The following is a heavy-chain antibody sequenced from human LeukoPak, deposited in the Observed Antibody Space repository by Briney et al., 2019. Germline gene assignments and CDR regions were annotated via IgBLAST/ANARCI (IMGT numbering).Heavy chain of an antibody. J-gene: IGHJ4*02. CDR1: GYSLTSFG. D-gene: IGHD2-21*01. CDR3: ARDGTYCGGDYYSYY. V-gene: IGHV1-18*01. CDR2: ISAYNGNT. Sequence: ASVKVSCKASGYSLTSFGINWVRQAPGQGLEWMGWISAYNGNTNYAEKLQGRVTMTTDTSTNTAFMELRNLRSDDTAVYYCARDGTYCGGDYYSYYWGQGTLVTVSS.